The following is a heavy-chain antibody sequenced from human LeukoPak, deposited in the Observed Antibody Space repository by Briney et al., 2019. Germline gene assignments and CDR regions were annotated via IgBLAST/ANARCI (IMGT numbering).Heavy chain of an antibody. D-gene: IGHD1-26*01. J-gene: IGHJ6*02. Sequence: SETLSLTCTVSGGSIRSSYYYWGWIRQPPGKGLEWIGYIYYSGSTYYNPSLKSRVTISVDTSKNQFSLKLSSVTAADTAVYYCARDSVGYYYYYGMDVWGQGTTVTVSS. CDR3: ARDSVGYYYYYGMDV. V-gene: IGHV4-30-4*08. CDR2: IYYSGST. CDR1: GGSIRSSYYY.